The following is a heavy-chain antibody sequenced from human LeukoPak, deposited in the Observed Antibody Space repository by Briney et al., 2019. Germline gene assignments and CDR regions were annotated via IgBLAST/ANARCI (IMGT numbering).Heavy chain of an antibody. J-gene: IGHJ5*02. V-gene: IGHV4-59*12. CDR1: GDSISSYY. CDR2: IYYSGST. D-gene: IGHD2-21*02. CDR3: ARGQRPAYCGGDCYSDWFDP. Sequence: SETLSLTCTVSGDSISSYYWSWIRQPPGKGLEWIGYIYYSGSTNYNPSLKSRVTISVDTSKNQFSLKLSSVTAADTAVYYCARGQRPAYCGGDCYSDWFDPWGQGTLVTVSS.